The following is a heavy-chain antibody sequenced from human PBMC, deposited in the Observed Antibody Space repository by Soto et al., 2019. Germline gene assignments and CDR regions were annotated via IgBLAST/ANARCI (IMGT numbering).Heavy chain of an antibody. V-gene: IGHV1-24*01. J-gene: IGHJ4*02. CDR3: ATLALQLELEVYFDH. Sequence: GASVKVSCKVSGYTLTELSMHWVRQAPGKGLEWMGGFDPEDGETIYAQKFQGRVTMTEDTSTDTAYMELSSLRSEDTAVYYCATLALQLELEVYFDHWGQGTLVTVSS. D-gene: IGHD1-1*01. CDR1: GYTLTELS. CDR2: FDPEDGET.